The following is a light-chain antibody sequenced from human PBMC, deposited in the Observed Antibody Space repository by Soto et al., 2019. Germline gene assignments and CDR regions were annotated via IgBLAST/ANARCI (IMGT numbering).Light chain of an antibody. CDR2: GAS. J-gene: IGKJ1*01. CDR1: QSVSSSY. CDR3: QQSGRSPLT. Sequence: SVLTQSPGTLSLSPGERATLSCRASQSVSSSYLAWYQPKPGQAPRLLIYGASSRATGIPDRFSGSGSGTDFTLTISRLEPEDFAVYYCQQSGRSPLTFGQGNKVDFK. V-gene: IGKV3-20*01.